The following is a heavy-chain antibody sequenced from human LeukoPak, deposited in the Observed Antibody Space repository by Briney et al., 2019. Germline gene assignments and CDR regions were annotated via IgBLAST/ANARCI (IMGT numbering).Heavy chain of an antibody. CDR1: GFIVSSNY. Sequence: PGGSLRLSCAASGFIVSSNYMSWVRQAPGKRLEWVSVIYSGCSTYYADSVKGRFTISRDKSKNTLFLQMNSLRAEDTAVYYCARGVHDFWSGFYFDYWGQGTLVSVSS. CDR3: ARGVHDFWSGFYFDY. J-gene: IGHJ4*02. V-gene: IGHV3-66*02. CDR2: IYSGCST. D-gene: IGHD3-3*01.